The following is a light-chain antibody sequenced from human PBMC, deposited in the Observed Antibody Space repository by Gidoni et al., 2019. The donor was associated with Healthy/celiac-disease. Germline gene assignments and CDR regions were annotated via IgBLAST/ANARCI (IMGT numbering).Light chain of an antibody. Sequence: DIVLTQSPLSLPVTPGEPASISCRSSQSILHSIGYNYLDWYLQKPGQSPQLLIYLGSNRASGVPDRFSGSGSGTDFTLKISRVEAEDVGVYYCMQALQTPYTFGQGTKLEIK. J-gene: IGKJ2*01. CDR1: QSILHSIGYNY. V-gene: IGKV2-28*01. CDR3: MQALQTPYT. CDR2: LGS.